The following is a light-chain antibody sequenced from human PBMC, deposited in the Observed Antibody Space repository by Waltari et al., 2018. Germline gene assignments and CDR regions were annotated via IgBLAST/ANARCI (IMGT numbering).Light chain of an antibody. J-gene: IGLJ3*02. V-gene: IGLV1-51*01. Sequence: QSVLTQAPSVSAAPGQKVTISCAGSSSHIWTRYVSWYQQFPGTAPKLLIYDNDKRPSGIPDRFSASKSGTSATLDITGLQTGDESNYYCETWDTSLSAWVFGGGTKLTVL. CDR2: DND. CDR1: SSHIWTRY. CDR3: ETWDTSLSAWV.